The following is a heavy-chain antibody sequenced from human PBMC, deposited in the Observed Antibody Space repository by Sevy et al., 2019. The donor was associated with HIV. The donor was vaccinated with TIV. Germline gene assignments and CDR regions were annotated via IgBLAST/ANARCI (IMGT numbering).Heavy chain of an antibody. Sequence: GGSLRLSCAASGFTFSSYAMSWVRQAPGKGLEWVSAISGSGGSTYYADSVKGRVTISRDNSKNTLYLQMNSLRAEDKAVYYCAKVAGRGYSYGYFDYWGQGTLVTVSS. CDR1: GFTFSSYA. CDR3: AKVAGRGYSYGYFDY. D-gene: IGHD5-18*01. CDR2: ISGSGGST. V-gene: IGHV3-23*01. J-gene: IGHJ4*02.